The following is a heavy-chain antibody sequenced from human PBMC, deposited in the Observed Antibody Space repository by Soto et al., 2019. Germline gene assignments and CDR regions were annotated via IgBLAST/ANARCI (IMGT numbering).Heavy chain of an antibody. Sequence: PGGSLRLSCAASGFTFSSYAMSWVRQAPGKGLEWVSAISGSGGSTYYADSVKGRFTISRDNSKNTLYLQMNSLRAEDTAVYYCASEDYGGNPGVYYYGMDVWGQGTTVTVSS. V-gene: IGHV3-23*01. CDR1: GFTFSSYA. J-gene: IGHJ6*02. D-gene: IGHD4-17*01. CDR3: ASEDYGGNPGVYYYGMDV. CDR2: ISGSGGST.